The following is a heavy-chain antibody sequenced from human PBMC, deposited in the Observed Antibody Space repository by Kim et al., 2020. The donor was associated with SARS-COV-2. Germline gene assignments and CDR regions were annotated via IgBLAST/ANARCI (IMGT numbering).Heavy chain of an antibody. J-gene: IGHJ4*02. V-gene: IGHV3-21*01. D-gene: IGHD6-19*01. CDR3: ARGLYSSGWYGNY. Sequence: AESGKGRFTISRNNGKNSLYLQMNSLRAEDTAVYYCARGLYSSGWYGNYWGQGTLVTVSS.